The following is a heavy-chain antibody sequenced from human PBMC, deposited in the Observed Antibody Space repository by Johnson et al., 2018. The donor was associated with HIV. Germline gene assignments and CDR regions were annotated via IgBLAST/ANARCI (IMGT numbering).Heavy chain of an antibody. Sequence: QVQLVESGGGLVKPGGSLRLSCAAPGFTFSDYYMSWIRQPPGKGLEWISFISTSGSTLHNADSVKGRFTISRDNAENSLYLQMNSLRADDTAVYYCARDLYHDAFDIWGQGTMVTVSS. CDR2: ISTSGSTL. D-gene: IGHD2-2*01. V-gene: IGHV3-11*04. J-gene: IGHJ3*02. CDR1: GFTFSDYY. CDR3: ARDLYHDAFDI.